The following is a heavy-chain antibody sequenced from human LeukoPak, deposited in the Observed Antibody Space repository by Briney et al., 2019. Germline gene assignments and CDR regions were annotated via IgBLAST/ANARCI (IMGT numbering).Heavy chain of an antibody. Sequence: GGSLRLSCAASGFTFSSHAMSWVRQAPGKGLEWVSAISGSGGSTYYADSVKGRFTISRDNSKNTLYLQMNSLRAEDTAVYYCAKQPHYYGSGSYFDYWGQGTLVTVSS. V-gene: IGHV3-23*01. CDR1: GFTFSSHA. CDR2: ISGSGGST. CDR3: AKQPHYYGSGSYFDY. J-gene: IGHJ4*02. D-gene: IGHD3-10*01.